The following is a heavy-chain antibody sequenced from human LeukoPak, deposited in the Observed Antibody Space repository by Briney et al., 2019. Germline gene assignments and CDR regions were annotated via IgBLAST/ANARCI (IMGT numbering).Heavy chain of an antibody. J-gene: IGHJ3*02. CDR2: SNDSGST. CDR1: GGSCSGYY. Sequence: PSATLSLTCAVGGGSCSGYYWRGIRAPPGKGLGGIGESNDSGSTNYNPSLKSRVTISVDTSKNPFSLKLNSVTAADTAVYYCARGGSRRGTDTAMAGSQGHSAFDIWGQGTMVTVSS. CDR3: ARGGSRRGTDTAMAGSQGHSAFDI. V-gene: IGHV4-34*01. D-gene: IGHD5-18*01.